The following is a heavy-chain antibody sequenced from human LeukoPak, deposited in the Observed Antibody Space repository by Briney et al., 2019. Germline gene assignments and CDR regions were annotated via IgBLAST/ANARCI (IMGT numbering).Heavy chain of an antibody. Sequence: SETLSLTCSVSGYSISSGYYWGWIRQPPGKGLEWIGSIFHSGSTYYNPSLKSRVTISVDTSKNQFSLKLSSVTAADTAVYYCARGGGSYSPAYYFDYWGQGTLVTVSS. CDR1: GYSISSGYY. J-gene: IGHJ4*02. CDR3: ARGGGSYSPAYYFDY. V-gene: IGHV4-38-2*02. D-gene: IGHD1-26*01. CDR2: IFHSGST.